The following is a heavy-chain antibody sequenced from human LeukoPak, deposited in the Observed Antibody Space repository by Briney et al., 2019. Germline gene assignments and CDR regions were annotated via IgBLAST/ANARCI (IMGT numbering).Heavy chain of an antibody. Sequence: GGSLRLSCAASGFTFSGSAMHWVRQASGKGLEWVGRIRSKANSYATAYAASVKGKFTISRDDSKNTAYLQMNSLKTEDTAVYYCTRENSITMVRGVISYYYYYMDVWGKGTTVTVSS. CDR2: IRSKANSYAT. J-gene: IGHJ6*03. D-gene: IGHD3-10*01. V-gene: IGHV3-73*01. CDR3: TRENSITMVRGVISYYYYYMDV. CDR1: GFTFSGSA.